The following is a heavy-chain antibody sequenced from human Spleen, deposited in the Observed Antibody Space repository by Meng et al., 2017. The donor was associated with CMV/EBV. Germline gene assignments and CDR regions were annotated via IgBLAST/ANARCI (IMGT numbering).Heavy chain of an antibody. D-gene: IGHD3-10*01. V-gene: IGHV4-39*01. CDR2: IYSSGST. Sequence: ESLKISCAVSGDSISSSGYYWAWIRQPPGKGLEWIGSIYSSGSTYYNSSLKSRLTLSVDTSKNQFSVKLTSVTAADTAVYYCASHRLLWFGELSHELDSWGQGTLVTVSS. CDR3: ASHRLLWFGELSHELDS. J-gene: IGHJ4*02. CDR1: GDSISSSGYY.